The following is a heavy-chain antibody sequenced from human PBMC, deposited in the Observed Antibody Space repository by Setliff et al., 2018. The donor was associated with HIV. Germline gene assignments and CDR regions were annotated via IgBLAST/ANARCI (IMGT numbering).Heavy chain of an antibody. V-gene: IGHV4-59*12. CDR1: GGSISTYY. Sequence: PSETLSLTCTVSGGSISTYYWSWIRQPPGKGLEWIGSIYFTGSSDNNPSLKSRVTLSVDTSKHQFSLRLNSVTAADTATYFCARVRFNFDNVRCFDLWGPGTLVTVSS. J-gene: IGHJ2*01. CDR2: IYFTGSS. D-gene: IGHD1-20*01. CDR3: ARVRFNFDNVRCFDL.